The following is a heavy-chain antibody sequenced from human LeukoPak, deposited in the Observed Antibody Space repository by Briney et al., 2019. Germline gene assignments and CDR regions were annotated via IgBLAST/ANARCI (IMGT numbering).Heavy chain of an antibody. CDR1: GFTFSSYW. CDR2: IKQDGSEK. V-gene: IGHV3-7*04. CDR3: AREGSIWYERPGD. D-gene: IGHD6-13*01. J-gene: IGHJ4*02. Sequence: SGGSLRLSCAGSGFTFSSYWMSWFRLAPERGLEWVANIKQDGSEKYYVDSGRGRFTISRDNAKNSLYLQMNSLRPEDTAVYYCAREGSIWYERPGDWGQGTLVTVSS.